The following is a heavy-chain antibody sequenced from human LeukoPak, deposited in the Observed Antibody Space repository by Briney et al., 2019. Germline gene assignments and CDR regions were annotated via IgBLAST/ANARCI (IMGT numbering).Heavy chain of an antibody. CDR2: FDPEDGET. D-gene: IGHD2-2*01. J-gene: IGHJ5*02. V-gene: IGHV1-24*01. Sequence: ASVKVSCKVSGYTLTELSTHWVRQAPGKGLEWMGGFDPEDGETIYAQKFQGRVTMTEDTSTDTAYMELSSLRSEDTAVYYCATRYCSSTSCPGIVNWFDPWGQGTLVTVSS. CDR3: ATRYCSSTSCPGIVNWFDP. CDR1: GYTLTELS.